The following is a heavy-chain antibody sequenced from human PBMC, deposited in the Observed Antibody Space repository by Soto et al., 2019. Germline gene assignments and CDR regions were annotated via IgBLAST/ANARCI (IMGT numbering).Heavy chain of an antibody. J-gene: IGHJ6*03. D-gene: IGHD2-2*01. Sequence: SVKVSCKASGGTFSSYAISWVRQAPGQGLEWMGGIIPIFGTAKYSQKFQGRVTITADESTSTAYMELSSLRSEDTAVYYCARDPTPIVVVPAASGRYMDVWGKGTTVTVSS. V-gene: IGHV1-69*13. CDR2: IIPIFGTA. CDR1: GGTFSSYA. CDR3: ARDPTPIVVVPAASGRYMDV.